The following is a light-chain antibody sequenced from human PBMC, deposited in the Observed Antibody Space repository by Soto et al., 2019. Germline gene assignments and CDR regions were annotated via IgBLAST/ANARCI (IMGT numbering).Light chain of an antibody. CDR3: QQRSNWPPIT. V-gene: IGKV3D-20*02. J-gene: IGKJ5*01. Sequence: EIVLTQSPGTLSLSPGERATLSCRASQSVRSNYLAWYQQKPGQAPRLLIYGASTRATGIPDRFSGSGSGTDFTLTISSLEPEDFAVYYCQQRSNWPPITFGQGTRLEIK. CDR1: QSVRSNY. CDR2: GAS.